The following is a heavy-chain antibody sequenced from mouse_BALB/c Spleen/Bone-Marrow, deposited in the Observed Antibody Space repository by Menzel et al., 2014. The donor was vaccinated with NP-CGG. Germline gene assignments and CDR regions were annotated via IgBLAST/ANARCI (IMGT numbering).Heavy chain of an antibody. D-gene: IGHD1-1*01. CDR1: GYTFTNFW. Sequence: LKQSGSELVRPGASVKLSCKASGYTFTNFWMHWVRQRPGLGLEWIGNVYPGSDTANYDEKFKSKATLTVDTSSSTAYMQLSSLTSEDSAVYYCTRSLYYYPAYWGQGTLVTVST. J-gene: IGHJ3*01. V-gene: IGHV1S22*01. CDR3: TRSLYYYPAY. CDR2: VYPGSDTA.